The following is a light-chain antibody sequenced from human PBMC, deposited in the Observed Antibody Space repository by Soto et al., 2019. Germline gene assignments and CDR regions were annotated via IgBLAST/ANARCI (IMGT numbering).Light chain of an antibody. CDR2: TAS. Sequence: DIQMTQSPAVPSAXVXXXXXXXXRASQTISVYLNWYQQIAGKAPKLLIYTASTLQTGVPSRFSGSGSGTDFTLTINSLQPGDFATYYCQQSSSTPYSFGQGTKVDI. J-gene: IGKJ2*03. CDR3: QQSSSTPYS. V-gene: IGKV1-39*01. CDR1: QTISVY.